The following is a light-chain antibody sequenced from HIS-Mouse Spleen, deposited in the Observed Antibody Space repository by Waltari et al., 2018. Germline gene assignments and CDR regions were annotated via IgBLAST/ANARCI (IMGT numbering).Light chain of an antibody. Sequence: QSALTQPASVSGSPGQSITISCPGTSSDVGCYNYVSWYQQHPGKAPKLMIYEVSNRPSGVSNRFSGSKSGNTASLTISGLQAEDEADYYCSSYTSSSTLWVFGGGTKLTVL. J-gene: IGLJ3*02. CDR2: EVS. V-gene: IGLV2-14*01. CDR1: SSDVGCYNY. CDR3: SSYTSSSTLWV.